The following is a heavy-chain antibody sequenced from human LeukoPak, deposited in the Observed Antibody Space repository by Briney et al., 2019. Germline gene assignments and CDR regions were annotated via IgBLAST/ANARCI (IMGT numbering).Heavy chain of an antibody. CDR3: ARGPVYSSGWYYY. J-gene: IGHJ4*02. CDR1: GGSFSGYY. V-gene: IGHV4-34*01. D-gene: IGHD6-19*01. Sequence: KPSETLSLTCAVYGGSFSGYYWSWIRQPPGKGLEWIGEINHSGSTNYNPSLKSRITISVDTSKNQFSLKVSSVTAADTAVYYCARGPVYSSGWYYYWGQGTLVTVSS. CDR2: INHSGST.